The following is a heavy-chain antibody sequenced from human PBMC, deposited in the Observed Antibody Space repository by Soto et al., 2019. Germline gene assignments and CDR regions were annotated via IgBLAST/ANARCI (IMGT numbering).Heavy chain of an antibody. V-gene: IGHV3-30*18. J-gene: IGHJ6*02. Sequence: PVGSLRLSCAASGFTFSSYGMHWVRQAPGKGLEWVAVISYDGSNKYYADSVKGRFTISRDNSKNTLYLQMNSLRAEDTAVYYCAKDPFGVVIGAYYGMDVWGQGTTVTVSS. CDR2: ISYDGSNK. D-gene: IGHD3-3*01. CDR1: GFTFSSYG. CDR3: AKDPFGVVIGAYYGMDV.